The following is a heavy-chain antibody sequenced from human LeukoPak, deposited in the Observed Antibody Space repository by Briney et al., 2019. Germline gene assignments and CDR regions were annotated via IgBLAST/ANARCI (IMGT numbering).Heavy chain of an antibody. D-gene: IGHD6-13*01. CDR3: AKDPNPPRIAAAPYYFDY. Sequence: GGSLRLSCAASGFIFSSHDMHWVRQATGKGLEWVSTIGTSADTYYPGSVKGRFTISRDNAKNSLYLQMNSLRAEDTAVYYCAKDPNPPRIAAAPYYFDYWGQGTLVTVSS. V-gene: IGHV3-13*01. J-gene: IGHJ4*02. CDR2: IGTSADT. CDR1: GFIFSSHD.